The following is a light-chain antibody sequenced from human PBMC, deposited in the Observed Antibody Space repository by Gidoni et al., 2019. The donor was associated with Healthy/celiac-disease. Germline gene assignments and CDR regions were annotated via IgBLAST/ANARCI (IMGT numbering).Light chain of an antibody. CDR2: AAS. CDR1: QRISSY. Sequence: DSQIAQSVSSLSASVGDRITITCRASQRISSYLNWYPPKPGKAPKLLSYAASSLQSGVPSRFSGSGSGTDFTLTSSSLHPEDFATYYCQQSYSTPPTFGGXTKVEIK. V-gene: IGKV1-39*01. CDR3: QQSYSTPPT. J-gene: IGKJ4*01.